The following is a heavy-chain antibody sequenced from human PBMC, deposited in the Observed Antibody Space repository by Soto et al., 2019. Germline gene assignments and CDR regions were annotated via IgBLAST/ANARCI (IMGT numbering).Heavy chain of an antibody. CDR1: GFSLSTSGEA. CDR3: AHYVSASPAGWFDP. V-gene: IGHV2-5*02. D-gene: IGHD3-10*01. Sequence: QITLKESGPALVKHTQTLTLTCTFSGFSLSTSGEAVGWIRQPPGEALEWLALIYWDDDNRYKPTLKTRLTITKDTSKNQVVLTLTNMDPVDTATYYCAHYVSASPAGWFDPWGQGILVTVSS. J-gene: IGHJ5*02. CDR2: IYWDDDN.